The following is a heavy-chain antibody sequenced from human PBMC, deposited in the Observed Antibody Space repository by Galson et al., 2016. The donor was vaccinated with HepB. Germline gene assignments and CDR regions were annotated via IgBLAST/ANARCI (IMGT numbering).Heavy chain of an antibody. D-gene: IGHD2-8*01. J-gene: IGHJ4*02. CDR1: GYTFTSYD. V-gene: IGHV7-4-1*02. CDR3: VRDPGNGAVGFGH. CDR2: INTNSGRP. Sequence: SVKVSCKASGYTFTSYDINWVRQATGQGLEWMGWINTNSGRPTYAQGFTGRFAFSLDTSVSTAYLQISNLETEDTAVYYCVRDPGNGAVGFGHWGQGSQVTVTS.